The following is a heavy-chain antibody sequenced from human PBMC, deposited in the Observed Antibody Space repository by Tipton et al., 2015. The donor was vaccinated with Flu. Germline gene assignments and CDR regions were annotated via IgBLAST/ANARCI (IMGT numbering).Heavy chain of an antibody. CDR2: IYYSGST. CDR1: GGSISSSSYY. CDR3: ARGVLTGYHHYFDY. Sequence: LRLSCTVSGGSISSSSYYWGWIRQPPGKGLEWIGSIYYSGSTYYNPSLKSRVTISVGTSKSQFSLKLSSVTAADTAVYYCARGVLTGYHHYFDYWGQGTLVTVSS. J-gene: IGHJ4*02. D-gene: IGHD3-9*01. V-gene: IGHV4-39*07.